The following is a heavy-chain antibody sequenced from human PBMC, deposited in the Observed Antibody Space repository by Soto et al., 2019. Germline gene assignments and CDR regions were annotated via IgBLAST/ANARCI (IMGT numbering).Heavy chain of an antibody. J-gene: IGHJ4*02. CDR3: ARLPKYCSGGSCYDY. CDR1: GFTFSSYS. Sequence: EVQLVESGGGLVQPGGSLRLSCAASGFTFSSYSMNWVRQAPGKGLEWVSYISSSSSTIYYADSVKGRFTISRDNAKNSLYLQMTRLRAEDTAVYYCARLPKYCSGGSCYDYWGQGTLVTVSS. CDR2: ISSSSSTI. D-gene: IGHD2-15*01. V-gene: IGHV3-48*01.